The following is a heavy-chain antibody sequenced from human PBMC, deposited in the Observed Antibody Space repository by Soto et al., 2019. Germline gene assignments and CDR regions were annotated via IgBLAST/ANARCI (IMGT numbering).Heavy chain of an antibody. D-gene: IGHD3-22*01. CDR2: INPSGGST. J-gene: IGHJ3*02. CDR1: GYTFTSYY. CDR3: AREGSMIVMLYRMDI. Sequence: QVQLVQSGAEVKKPGASVKVSCKASGYTFTSYYMHWVRQAPGQGLEWMGIINPSGGSTSYAQKLQGRVTMTRDTSTSTVYMELSSLRSEDTAVYYCAREGSMIVMLYRMDIWGQGTMVTVSS. V-gene: IGHV1-46*04.